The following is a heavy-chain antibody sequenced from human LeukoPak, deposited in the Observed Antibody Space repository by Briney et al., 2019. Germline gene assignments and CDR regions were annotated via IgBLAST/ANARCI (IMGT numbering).Heavy chain of an antibody. J-gene: IGHJ3*02. CDR3: AREKITIFGVVDDAFDI. CDR1: GYTFTGYY. D-gene: IGHD3-3*01. V-gene: IGHV1-2*02. CDR2: INPNSGGT. Sequence: ASVKVSCKASGYTFTGYYMHWVRQAPGQGLEWMGWINPNSGGTNYAQKFQGRVTMTRDTSISTAYMELSRLRSDDTAVYYCAREKITIFGVVDDAFDIWGQGTMVTVSS.